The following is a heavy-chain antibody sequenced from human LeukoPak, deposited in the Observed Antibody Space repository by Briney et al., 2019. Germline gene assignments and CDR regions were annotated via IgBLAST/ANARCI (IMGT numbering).Heavy chain of an antibody. V-gene: IGHV4-59*01. Sequence: SETLSLTCSVSNGSIKNYYWTWIRQPPGQGLEWIGNFLYSGSTTYRASLDSRLIISVDNSKNTVSLRLFSVTAADPGVYYCATLVCSGSRYHFDTWGQGTLVTVSS. CDR2: FLYSGST. CDR3: ATLVCSGSRYHFDT. CDR1: NGSIKNYY. J-gene: IGHJ4*02. D-gene: IGHD3-3*01.